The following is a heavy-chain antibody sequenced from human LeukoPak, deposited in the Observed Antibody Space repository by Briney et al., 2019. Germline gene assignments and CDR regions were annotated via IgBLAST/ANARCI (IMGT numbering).Heavy chain of an antibody. D-gene: IGHD3-10*01. V-gene: IGHV1-69*04. CDR1: GGTFSSYA. CDR3: ARESGTMVRGVIIHNAFDI. CDR2: IIPILGIA. J-gene: IGHJ3*02. Sequence: SVKVSCQASGGTFSSYAISWVRPAPGQGLAWMGRIIPILGIANDAEKFKGRVTITADKSTSTAYMELSMLRSEDTAVYYCARESGTMVRGVIIHNAFDIWGQGTMVTVSS.